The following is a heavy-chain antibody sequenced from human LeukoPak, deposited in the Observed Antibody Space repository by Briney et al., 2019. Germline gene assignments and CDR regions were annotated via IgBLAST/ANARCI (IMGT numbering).Heavy chain of an antibody. D-gene: IGHD3-22*01. J-gene: IGHJ6*03. CDR3: ARLISGSSGYYHYYYYYYYMDF. CDR1: GYSISSGYY. Sequence: SETLSLTCAASGYSISSGYYWGWIRQPPGKGLEWIGSIYHSGSTYYNPSLKSRVTISVDTSKNQFSLKLSSVTAADTAVYYCARLISGSSGYYHYYYYYYYMDFWSKGTTVTVSS. V-gene: IGHV4-38-2*01. CDR2: IYHSGST.